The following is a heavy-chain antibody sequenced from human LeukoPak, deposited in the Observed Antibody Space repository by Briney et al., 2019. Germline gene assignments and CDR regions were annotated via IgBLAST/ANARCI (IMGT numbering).Heavy chain of an antibody. J-gene: IGHJ4*02. V-gene: IGHV4-38-2*01. CDR2: ISYIGGM. D-gene: IGHD1-1*01. Sequence: SLSLTCAVSGSSITSDYFWGWIRQPPGKGLEWIATISYIGGMYFNPSLKSRVTVSLDASTNQFSLRLTSLTAADTSIYYCGRNVTAVFFDYWGQGIMVTVSS. CDR3: GRNVTAVFFDY. CDR1: GSSITSDYF.